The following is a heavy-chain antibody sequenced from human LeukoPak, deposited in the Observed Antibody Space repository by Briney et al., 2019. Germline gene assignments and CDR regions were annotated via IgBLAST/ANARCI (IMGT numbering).Heavy chain of an antibody. D-gene: IGHD4-17*01. J-gene: IGHJ4*02. CDR2: IYSGGST. V-gene: IGHV3-53*01. CDR3: ARYDYGDYVDY. CDR1: GFAFSSYW. Sequence: PGGSLRLSCVASGFAFSSYWMSWVRQAPGKGLEWVSVIYSGGSTYYADSVKGRFTISRDNSKNTLYLQMNSLRAEDTAVYYCARYDYGDYVDYWGQGTLVTVSS.